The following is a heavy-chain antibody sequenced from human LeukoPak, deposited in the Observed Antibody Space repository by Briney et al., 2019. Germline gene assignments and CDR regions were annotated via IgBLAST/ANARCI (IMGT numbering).Heavy chain of an antibody. Sequence: ASVKVSCKASGYTFTGYYMHWVRQAPGQGLEWMGWINPNSGGTNYAQKFQGRVTMTRDTSISTAYMELSRLRSDDTAVYYCERSYLVMTTVTTRHYGMDVWGQGTTVTVSS. V-gene: IGHV1-2*02. J-gene: IGHJ6*02. CDR3: ERSYLVMTTVTTRHYGMDV. CDR2: INPNSGGT. D-gene: IGHD4-4*01. CDR1: GYTFTGYY.